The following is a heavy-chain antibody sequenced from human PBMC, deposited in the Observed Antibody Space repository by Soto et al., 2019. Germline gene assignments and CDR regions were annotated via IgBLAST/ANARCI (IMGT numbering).Heavy chain of an antibody. V-gene: IGHV3-30*18. CDR1: GFTFSSYG. Sequence: GGSLRLSCAASGFTFSSYGMHWVRQAPGKGLEWVAVISYDGSNKYYADSVKGRFTISRDNSKNTLYLQMNSLRAEDTAVYYCAKDRGSGWYVAFDIWGQGTMVTVS. CDR2: ISYDGSNK. J-gene: IGHJ3*02. D-gene: IGHD6-19*01. CDR3: AKDRGSGWYVAFDI.